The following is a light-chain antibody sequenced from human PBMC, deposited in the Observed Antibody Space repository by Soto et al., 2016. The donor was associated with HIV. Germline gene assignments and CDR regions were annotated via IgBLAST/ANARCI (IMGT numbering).Light chain of an antibody. CDR3: QHYDYWGT. V-gene: IGKV1-5*01. CDR2: AAS. CDR1: QSISNW. J-gene: IGKJ1*01. Sequence: DIQLTQSPSTLSASVGDRVAITCRASQSISNWLAWYQQKPGKAPKLLMYAASTLQSGVSSRFTGSGSGTSFTLTISSLQPDDFATYFCQHYDYWGTFGQGTTVDI.